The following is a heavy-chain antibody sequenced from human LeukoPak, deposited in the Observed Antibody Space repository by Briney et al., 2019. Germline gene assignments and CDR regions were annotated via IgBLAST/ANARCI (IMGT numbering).Heavy chain of an antibody. CDR2: IYPGDSDT. Sequence: GESLKISCKASGYRFTSYWIGWVRQMPGKGLVWMGIIYPGDSDTRYSPSFQGQVTISADKSISTAYLQWSSLKASDTAMYYCARPEEHGDYVHDAFDIWGQGTMVTVSS. D-gene: IGHD4-17*01. J-gene: IGHJ3*02. CDR3: ARPEEHGDYVHDAFDI. V-gene: IGHV5-51*01. CDR1: GYRFTSYW.